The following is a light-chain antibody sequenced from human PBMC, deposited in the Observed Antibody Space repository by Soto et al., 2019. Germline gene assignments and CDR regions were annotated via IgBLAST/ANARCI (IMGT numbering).Light chain of an antibody. CDR2: AAS. J-gene: IGKJ1*01. CDR1: QDINSY. CDR3: QQSYSAPRT. V-gene: IGKV1-39*01. Sequence: DIQMTQSPTSLSASLGDRVTITCRASQDINSYLNWYQHKPGKSPKLLIYAASSLQSGVPSRFSGSGSGTDFTLTINSLQPEDFATYYCQQSYSAPRTFGQGTKVDI.